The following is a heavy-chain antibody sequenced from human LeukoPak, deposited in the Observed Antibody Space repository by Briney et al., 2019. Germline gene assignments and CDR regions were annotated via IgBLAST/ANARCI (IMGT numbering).Heavy chain of an antibody. Sequence: SETLSLTCTVSGVSIFSSYWNWVRQPPGKGLEWIGYVHYSGSTNYNPSLKSRVTISVDTSKSQFSLKLSSATAADTAVYYCATGRSIRYFDYWGQGTSLTVSS. CDR1: GVSIFSSY. V-gene: IGHV4-59*12. J-gene: IGHJ4*02. CDR3: ATGRSIRYFDY. D-gene: IGHD3-9*01. CDR2: VHYSGST.